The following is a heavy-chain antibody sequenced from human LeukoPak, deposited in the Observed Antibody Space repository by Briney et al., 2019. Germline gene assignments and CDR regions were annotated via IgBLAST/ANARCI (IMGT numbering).Heavy chain of an antibody. Sequence: GGSLRLSCAASGFSVTNNYITWVRQAPGKGLEWVSVMYTGGTPYYADSVKGRFTISRDISKSTLYLQMTSLRAEDTAVYYCARGAATGPTLGFDYWGQGTLVTVSS. V-gene: IGHV3-53*01. D-gene: IGHD6-13*01. CDR1: GFSVTNNY. CDR3: ARGAATGPTLGFDY. J-gene: IGHJ4*02. CDR2: MYTGGTP.